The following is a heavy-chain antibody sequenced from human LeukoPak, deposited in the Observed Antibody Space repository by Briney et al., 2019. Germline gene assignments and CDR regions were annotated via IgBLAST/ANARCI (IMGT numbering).Heavy chain of an antibody. D-gene: IGHD2/OR15-2a*01. J-gene: IGHJ4*02. Sequence: SETLSLTCTVSGYSISSGYYWGWIRQPPGKGLEWIGSIYHSGSTYYNPSLKSRVTISVDTSKNQFSLKLSSVTAADTAIYYCARAPTAILTYYFDSWGQGTVVTVSS. CDR2: IYHSGST. CDR1: GYSISSGYY. CDR3: ARAPTAILTYYFDS. V-gene: IGHV4-38-2*02.